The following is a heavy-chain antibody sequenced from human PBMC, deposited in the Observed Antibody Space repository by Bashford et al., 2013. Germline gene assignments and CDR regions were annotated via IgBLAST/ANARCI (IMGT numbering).Heavy chain of an antibody. CDR1: GDSITSYY. CDR2: IYYSGST. Sequence: SETLSLTCTVSGDSITSYYWSWIRQPPGKGLEWIGYIYYSGSTYYNPSLKSRVTISVDTSKNQFSLKLSSVTAADTAVYYCARDGLSQYYYYGMDVWGQGTTVTVSS. V-gene: IGHV4-4*08. J-gene: IGHJ6*02. CDR3: ARDGLSQYYYYGMDV. D-gene: IGHD3-10*01.